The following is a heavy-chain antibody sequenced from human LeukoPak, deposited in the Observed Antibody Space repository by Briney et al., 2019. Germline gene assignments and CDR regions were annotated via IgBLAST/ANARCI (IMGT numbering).Heavy chain of an antibody. D-gene: IGHD1-26*01. CDR1: GGSISSTSYY. CDR2: FYYTGSI. CDR3: ARAGSYYYYYYMDV. V-gene: IGHV4-39*07. J-gene: IGHJ6*03. Sequence: SETLSLTCLVSGGSISSTSYYWGWIRQSPGRGLEWIGSFYYTGSIFDNRSLRSRVTISIDMSKNQFLLKLTSVTAADTAVYYCARAGSYYYYYYMDVWGKGTTVTVSS.